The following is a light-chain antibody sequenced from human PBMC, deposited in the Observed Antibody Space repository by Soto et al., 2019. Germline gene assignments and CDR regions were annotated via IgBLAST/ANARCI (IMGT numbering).Light chain of an antibody. J-gene: IGLJ1*01. CDR1: NSDVGGYEH. CDR2: DMS. V-gene: IGLV2-11*01. CDR3: CAYAGTYTYV. Sequence: QSVLTQPRSVSGSPGQSVTISCTGTNSDVGGYEHVSWYQQHPGKAPKLMIYDMSKRPSGVPDRFSGPRSGSTASLTISGLQAEDEADYYCCAYAGTYTYVFGTGTKLTVL.